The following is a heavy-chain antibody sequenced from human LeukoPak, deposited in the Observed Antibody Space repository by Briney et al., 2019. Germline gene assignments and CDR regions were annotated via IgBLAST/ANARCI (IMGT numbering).Heavy chain of an antibody. Sequence: GGSLRLSCAASGFTFSSYAMSWVRQAPGKGLEWVSAISGSGGSTYYADSVKGRSTISRDNSKNTLYLQMNSLRAEDTAVYYCAKADDSSGYYYFDYWGQGTLVTVSS. V-gene: IGHV3-23*01. D-gene: IGHD3-22*01. CDR3: AKADDSSGYYYFDY. CDR2: ISGSGGST. J-gene: IGHJ4*02. CDR1: GFTFSSYA.